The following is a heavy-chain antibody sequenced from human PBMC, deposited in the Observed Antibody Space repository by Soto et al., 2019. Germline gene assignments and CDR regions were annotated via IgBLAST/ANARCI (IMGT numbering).Heavy chain of an antibody. Sequence: GSGCSTYYADSVKGRFTISRDNSKDMLHLQMHSLRAEDTAVYYCAKDARILDYCFLSGGKAAFDL. CDR3: AKDARILDYCFLSGGKAAFDL. D-gene: IGHD3-3*01. CDR2: GSGCST. J-gene: IGHJ3*01. V-gene: IGHV3-23*01.